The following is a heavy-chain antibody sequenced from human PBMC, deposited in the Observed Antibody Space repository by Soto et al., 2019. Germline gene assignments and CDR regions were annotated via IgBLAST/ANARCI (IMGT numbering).Heavy chain of an antibody. CDR2: IYYSGST. D-gene: IGHD3-3*01. CDR1: GGSISSSSYY. CDR3: ARLPYYDFWSGYARPYYYYGMDV. J-gene: IGHJ6*02. Sequence: SETLSLTCTVSGGSISSSSYYWGWIRQPPGKGLEWIGSIYYSGSTYYNPSLKSRVTISVDTSKNQFSLKLSSVTAADTSVYYCARLPYYDFWSGYARPYYYYGMDVWGQGTTVTVSS. V-gene: IGHV4-39*01.